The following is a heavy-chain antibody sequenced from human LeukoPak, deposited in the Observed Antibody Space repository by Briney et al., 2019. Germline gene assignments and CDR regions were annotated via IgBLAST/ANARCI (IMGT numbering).Heavy chain of an antibody. CDR1: GGSISSYY. CDR3: AKSGALAGQQLGSALGY. CDR2: IHYSGST. Sequence: PSETLSLTCTVSGGSISSYYWGWIRQPPGKGLEWIGSIHYSGSTYYNPSLKSRVTISVDTSKNQFSLKLTSVTAADTAVYYCAKSGALAGQQLGSALGYWGQGTLVTVSS. J-gene: IGHJ4*02. V-gene: IGHV4-39*01. D-gene: IGHD6-13*01.